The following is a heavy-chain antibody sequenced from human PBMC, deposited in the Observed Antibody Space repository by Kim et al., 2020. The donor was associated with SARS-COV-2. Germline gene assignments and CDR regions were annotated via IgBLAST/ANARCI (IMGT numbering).Heavy chain of an antibody. D-gene: IGHD3-22*01. Sequence: SETLSLTCTVSGGSISSGGYYWSWIRQHPGKGLEWIGYIYYSGSTYYNPSLKSRVTISVDTSKNQFSLKLSSVTAADTAVYYCARVSNYYDSSGTSAWYFEPWGRGTLGTVSS. CDR1: GGSISSGGYY. V-gene: IGHV4-31*03. J-gene: IGHJ2*01. CDR3: ARVSNYYDSSGTSAWYFEP. CDR2: IYYSGST.